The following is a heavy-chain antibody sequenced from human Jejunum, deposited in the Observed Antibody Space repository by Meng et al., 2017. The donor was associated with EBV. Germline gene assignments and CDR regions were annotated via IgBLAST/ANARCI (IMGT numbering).Heavy chain of an antibody. V-gene: IGHV4-4*02. CDR2: IFHNGTT. D-gene: IGHD1-26*01. J-gene: IGHJ5*02. CDR1: CRSIRRCNW. CDR3: ARDGGPSGSYAYWFDP. Sequence: QVLLHEMGPGRVRPLGTLSLTCAVSCRSIRRCNWWSWVRQPPGKGPEWIGEIFHNGTTNYNPTLKSRVTMSVDKSKNHFSLKLTSVTAADTAVYYCARDGGPSGSYAYWFDPWGQGTLVTVSS.